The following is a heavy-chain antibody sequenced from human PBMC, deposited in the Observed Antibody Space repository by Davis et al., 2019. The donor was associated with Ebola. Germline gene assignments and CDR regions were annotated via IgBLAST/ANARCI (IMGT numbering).Heavy chain of an antibody. CDR1: GDSLSCHIPA. J-gene: IGHJ6*03. D-gene: IGHD6-19*01. V-gene: IGHV6-1*01. CDR3: VKRWLRTDIDV. CDR2: TYYNSKWYS. Sequence: HPRIPSLTRAISGDSLSCHIPALNWLRHCPARGLGWLGRTYYNSKWYSEYAVSLKSQIIIDPDTSKNQFSLELSSVTPEDTAVYYSVKRWLRTDIDVWGKGATVTVSS.